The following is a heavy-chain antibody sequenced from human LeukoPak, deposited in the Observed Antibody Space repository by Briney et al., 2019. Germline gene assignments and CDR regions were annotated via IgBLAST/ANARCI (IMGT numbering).Heavy chain of an antibody. D-gene: IGHD3-22*01. J-gene: IGHJ4*02. CDR2: IYYSGST. CDR3: ARRAKYYYDSSGTLFDY. Sequence: SETLSLTCTVSGGSISSSSYYWSWIRQPPGKGLEWIGYIYYSGSTNYNPSLKSRVTISVDTSKNQFSLKLSSVTAADTAVYYCARRAKYYYDSSGTLFDYWGQGTLVTVSS. CDR1: GGSISSSSYY. V-gene: IGHV4-61*05.